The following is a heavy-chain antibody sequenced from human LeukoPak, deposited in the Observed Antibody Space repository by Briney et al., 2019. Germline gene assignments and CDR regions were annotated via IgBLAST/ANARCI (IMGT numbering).Heavy chain of an antibody. CDR3: ARALRGSSPSFDY. D-gene: IGHD6-6*01. J-gene: IGHJ4*02. Sequence: SETLSLTCTVSGGSISSSSYYWGWIRQPPGKGLEWIGSIYYSGSTYYNPSLKSRVTISVDTSKNQFSLKLSSVTAADTAVYYCARALRGSSPSFDYWGQGTLVTVSS. V-gene: IGHV4-39*01. CDR2: IYYSGST. CDR1: GGSISSSSYY.